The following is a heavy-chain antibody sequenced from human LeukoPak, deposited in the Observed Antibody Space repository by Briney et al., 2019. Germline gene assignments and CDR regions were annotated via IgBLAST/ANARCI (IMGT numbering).Heavy chain of an antibody. J-gene: IGHJ4*02. CDR2: INHSGST. CDR3: ARWPGWLQFGYYFDY. V-gene: IGHV4-34*01. D-gene: IGHD5-24*01. Sequence: SETLSLTCAVYGGSFSGYYWSGIRQPPGKGLEWMGEINHSGSTNYNPFLKSRVTISVDTSKNQFSLKLSSVTAADTAVYYCARWPGWLQFGYYFDYWGQGTLVTVSS. CDR1: GGSFSGYY.